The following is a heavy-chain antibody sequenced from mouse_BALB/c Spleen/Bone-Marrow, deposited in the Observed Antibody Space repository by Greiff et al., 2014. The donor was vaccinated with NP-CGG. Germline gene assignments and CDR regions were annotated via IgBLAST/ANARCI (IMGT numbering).Heavy chain of an antibody. V-gene: IGHV1S137*01. Sequence: QVQLEQSGAELVRPGVSVKISCKGSGYTFTDYAMHWVKQSHAKSLEWIGVISTYYGDASYNQKFKGKATMTVDKSSSTAYMELARLTSEDSAIYYCARDAMDYWGQGTSVTVSS. J-gene: IGHJ4*01. CDR2: ISTYYGDA. CDR3: ARDAMDY. CDR1: GYTFTDYA.